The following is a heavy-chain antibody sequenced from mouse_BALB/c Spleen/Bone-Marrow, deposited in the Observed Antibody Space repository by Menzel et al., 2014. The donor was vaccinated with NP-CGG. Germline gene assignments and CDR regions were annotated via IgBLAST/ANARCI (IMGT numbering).Heavy chain of an antibody. V-gene: IGHV1S56*01. J-gene: IGHJ2*01. CDR1: GYTFTSYY. CDR2: IFPGNFYT. CDR3: ARGDYDY. Sequence: VQLQQPGPELVKPGASVRISCKASGYTFTSYYIHWVKQRPGQGLEWIGWIFPGNFYTKFNENFKGRATLTADKSSSTAYMHLSSLTSEDSAVYFCARGDYDYWGQGTTLTVSS. D-gene: IGHD2-4*01.